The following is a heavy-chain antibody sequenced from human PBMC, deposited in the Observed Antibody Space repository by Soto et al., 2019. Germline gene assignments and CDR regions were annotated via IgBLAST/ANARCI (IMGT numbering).Heavy chain of an antibody. CDR3: ASHTPVPAAFDY. V-gene: IGHV1-69*04. D-gene: IGHD2-2*01. J-gene: IGHJ4*02. Sequence: GASVKVSCKASGYTFTSYAMHWVRQAPGQGLEWMGRIIPILGIANYAQKFQGRVTITADKSTSTAYMELSSLRSEDTAVYYCASHTPVPAAFDYWGQGTLVTVSS. CDR1: GYTFTSYA. CDR2: IIPILGIA.